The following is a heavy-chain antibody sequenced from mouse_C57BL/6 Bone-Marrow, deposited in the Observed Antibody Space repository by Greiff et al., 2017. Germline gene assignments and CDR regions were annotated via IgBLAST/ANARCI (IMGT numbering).Heavy chain of an antibody. CDR1: GYTFTSYG. CDR2: IYPRSGNT. D-gene: IGHD1-1*01. V-gene: IGHV1-81*01. J-gene: IGHJ3*01. Sequence: VKLMESGAELARPGASVKLSCKASGYTFTSYGISWVKQRTGQGLEWIGEIYPRSGNTYYNEKFKGKATLTADKSSSTAYMELRSLTSEDSAVYFCARPLRPWGQGTLVTVSA. CDR3: ARPLRP.